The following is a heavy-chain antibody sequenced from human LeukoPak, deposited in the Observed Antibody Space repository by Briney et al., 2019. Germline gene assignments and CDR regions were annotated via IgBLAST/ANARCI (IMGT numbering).Heavy chain of an antibody. CDR3: ARDLVTMVRGLLY. CDR2: ISSSSSYI. Sequence: GGSLRLSCAASGFTFSSYSMNWVRQAPGKGLEWVSSISSSSSYIYYADSVKGRFTISRDNAKNSLYLQMNSLRAEDTAVYYCARDLVTMVRGLLYWSQGTLVTVSS. J-gene: IGHJ4*02. CDR1: GFTFSSYS. D-gene: IGHD3-10*01. V-gene: IGHV3-21*01.